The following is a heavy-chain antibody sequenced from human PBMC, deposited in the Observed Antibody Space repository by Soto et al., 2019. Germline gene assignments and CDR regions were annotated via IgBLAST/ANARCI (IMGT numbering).Heavy chain of an antibody. Sequence: QVQLVQSGAEVKKPGASVKVSCKASGYTFTSYYMHWVRQAPGQGLEWMGIINPSGGSTSYAQKFQGRVTMTRDTSTSTVYMELSSLRSEDTAVYYWARDGYYDFWSGSPQGGMDVWGQGTTVTVSS. J-gene: IGHJ6*02. CDR2: INPSGGST. CDR3: ARDGYYDFWSGSPQGGMDV. D-gene: IGHD3-3*01. CDR1: GYTFTSYY. V-gene: IGHV1-46*01.